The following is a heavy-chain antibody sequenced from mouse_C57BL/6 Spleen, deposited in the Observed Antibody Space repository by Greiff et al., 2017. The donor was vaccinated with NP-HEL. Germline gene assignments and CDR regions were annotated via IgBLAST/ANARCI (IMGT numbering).Heavy chain of an antibody. D-gene: IGHD2-1*01. V-gene: IGHV5-16*01. CDR1: GFTFSDYY. CDR3: AREAYGNPFAY. CDR2: INYDGSST. Sequence: MLVESEGGLVQPGSFMKLSCTASGFTFSDYYMAWVRQVPEKGLEWVANINYDGSSTYYLDSLKSRFIISRDNAKNILYLQMSSLKSEDTATYDCAREAYGNPFAYWGQGTLVTVSA. J-gene: IGHJ3*01.